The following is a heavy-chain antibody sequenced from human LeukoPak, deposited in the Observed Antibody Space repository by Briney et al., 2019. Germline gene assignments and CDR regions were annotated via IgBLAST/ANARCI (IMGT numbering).Heavy chain of an antibody. V-gene: IGHV5-51*01. J-gene: IGHJ3*02. D-gene: IGHD2-21*01. CDR2: IYPSDSDP. CDR1: GYSFTNYW. Sequence: GESLKISCKGSGYSFTNYWIGWVRQMSGKGLEWMGTIYPSDSDPRYSPSFQGQVTISADKSSNTAYLQWGSLEASDTATYHCASLRSYSDAFDIWGQGTMVTVSS. CDR3: ASLRSYSDAFDI.